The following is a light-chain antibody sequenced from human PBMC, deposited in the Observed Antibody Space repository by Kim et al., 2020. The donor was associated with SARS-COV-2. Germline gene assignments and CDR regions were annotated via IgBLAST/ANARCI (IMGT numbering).Light chain of an antibody. CDR3: QVWDGSSVL. J-gene: IGLJ2*01. CDR2: QDG. V-gene: IGLV3-1*01. CDR1: RLGDKY. Sequence: SVSPGQTASITCSGDRLGDKYVCWYQQRAGQSPVLIIYQDGKRPSGIPERFSGSNSGNTATLTISGTQAMDDADYFCQVWDGSSVLFGGGTKLTVL.